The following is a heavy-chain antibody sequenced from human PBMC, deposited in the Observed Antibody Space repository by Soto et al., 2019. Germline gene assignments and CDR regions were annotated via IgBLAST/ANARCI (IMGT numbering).Heavy chain of an antibody. D-gene: IGHD6-13*01. V-gene: IGHV4-59*01. CDR1: GGSISSYY. CDR2: IYYSGST. CDR3: ARDTAAAYRRYFDY. J-gene: IGHJ4*02. Sequence: SDNLSLTCTVSGGSISSYYWSWIRQPPGKGLEWIGYIYYSGSTNYNPSLKSRVTISVDTSKNQFSLKLSSVTAADTAVYYCARDTAAAYRRYFDYWGQGTLVIVSS.